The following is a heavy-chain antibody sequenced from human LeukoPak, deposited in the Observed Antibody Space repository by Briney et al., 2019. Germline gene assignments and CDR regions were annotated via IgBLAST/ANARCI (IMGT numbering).Heavy chain of an antibody. D-gene: IGHD2-2*01. J-gene: IGHJ5*02. Sequence: GGSLRLSCAASGFTFSSYARSWVRQAPGKGLEWVSSISSSSTYIYYVDSVKGRFTISKDNIKNSLYLEMNSLRVEDTAVYYCARDPGDSVEVPAASEFDPWGQGTLVTVSS. CDR1: GFTFSSYA. CDR3: ARDPGDSVEVPAASEFDP. V-gene: IGHV3-21*01. CDR2: ISSSSTYI.